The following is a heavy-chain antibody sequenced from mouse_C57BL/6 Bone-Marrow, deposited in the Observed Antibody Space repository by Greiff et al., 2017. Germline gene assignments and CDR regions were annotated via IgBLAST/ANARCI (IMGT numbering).Heavy chain of an antibody. CDR1: GFTFSSSG. CDR2: ISSGGSYP. Sequence: EVKLVESGGDLVKPGGSLKLSCAASGFTFSSSGMSWVRQTPDKRLEWVATISSGGSYPYYPDSVKGRFIISRDNTKKTLYLQLSSLRSEDTALYYCARHGGGFAYWGQGTLVTVSA. V-gene: IGHV5-6*01. CDR3: ARHGGGFAY. J-gene: IGHJ3*01.